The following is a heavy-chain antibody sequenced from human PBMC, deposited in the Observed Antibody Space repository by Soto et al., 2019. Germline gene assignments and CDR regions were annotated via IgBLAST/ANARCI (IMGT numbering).Heavy chain of an antibody. J-gene: IGHJ6*02. CDR3: ARDSSTNSHYYYGMDV. V-gene: IGHV1-2*02. CDR1: GYTFTGYY. Sequence: ASVKVSCKASGYTFTGYYMHRVRQAPGQGLEWMGWINPNSGGTNYAQKFQGRVTMTRDTSISTAYMELSRLRSDDTAVYYCARDSSTNSHYYYGMDVWGQGTTVTVSS. D-gene: IGHD6-13*01. CDR2: INPNSGGT.